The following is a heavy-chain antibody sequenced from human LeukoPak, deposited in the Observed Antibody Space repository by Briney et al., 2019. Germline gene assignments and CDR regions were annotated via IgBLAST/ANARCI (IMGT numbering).Heavy chain of an antibody. D-gene: IGHD2-2*01. CDR1: GFTFSSYS. Sequence: PGGSLRLSCAASGFTFSSYSMNWVRQAPGKGLEWVSSISSSSSYIYYADSVMGRFTISRDNAKNSLYLQMNSLRAEDTAVYYCARDLPYCSSTSCYYYGMDVWGQGTTVTVSS. CDR3: ARDLPYCSSTSCYYYGMDV. CDR2: ISSSSSYI. V-gene: IGHV3-21*01. J-gene: IGHJ6*02.